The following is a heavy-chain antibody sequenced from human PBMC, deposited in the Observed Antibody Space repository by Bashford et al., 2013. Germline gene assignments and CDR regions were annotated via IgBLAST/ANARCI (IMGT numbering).Heavy chain of an antibody. V-gene: IGHV4-39*06. CDR2: IDYSGST. J-gene: IGHJ4*02. D-gene: IGHD1-26*01. CDR3: AHRNGWALSSYGYFDY. CDR1: GGSISATNYY. Sequence: SETLSLTCSVSGGSISATNYYWAWIRQPPGKGLEWIGIIDYSGSTYYNPSLRSRITISEDTPKNQVVLTMTNMDPVDTATYYCAHRNGWALSSYGYFDYWGQGALVTVSS.